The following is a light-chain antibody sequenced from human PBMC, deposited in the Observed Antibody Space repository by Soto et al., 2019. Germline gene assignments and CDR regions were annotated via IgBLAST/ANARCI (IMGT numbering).Light chain of an antibody. CDR2: GTS. CDR3: QQYGSSIT. CDR1: QSVKSSY. Sequence: EILLTQSPGTLSLSPGERATLPCGASQSVKSSYLAWYKHKPGQAPRLLIYGTSSRATGIPDRLSGSGSGTEFTLTISRMEPEDFAVYYCQQYGSSITFGQGTRLEIK. J-gene: IGKJ5*01. V-gene: IGKV3-20*01.